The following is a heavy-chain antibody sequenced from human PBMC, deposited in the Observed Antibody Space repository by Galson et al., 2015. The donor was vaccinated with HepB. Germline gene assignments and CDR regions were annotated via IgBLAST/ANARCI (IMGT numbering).Heavy chain of an antibody. V-gene: IGHV3-30*04. J-gene: IGHJ4*02. CDR2: ISYDGSNK. CDR3: ASLVTYYYDSSGYSAFDY. CDR1: GFTFSSYA. Sequence: SLRLSCAASGFTFSSYAMHWVRQAPGKGLEWVAVISYDGSNKYYADSVKGRFTISRDNSKNTLYLQMNSLRAEDTAVYYCASLVTYYYDSSGYSAFDYWGQGTLVTVSS. D-gene: IGHD3-22*01.